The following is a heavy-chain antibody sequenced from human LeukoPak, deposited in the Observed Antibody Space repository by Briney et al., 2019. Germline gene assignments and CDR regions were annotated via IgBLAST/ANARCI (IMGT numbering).Heavy chain of an antibody. CDR1: GFIFSSTW. V-gene: IGHV3-74*01. CDR2: INSDGSTI. D-gene: IGHD1-7*01. CDR3: ATAGNYRFDY. Sequence: GGSLRLSCAGSGFIFSSTWIHWVRQAPGEGLVWVSRINSDGSTINYADSVKGRLTISRDNAKNTLYLQMNSLRVEDTALYFCATAGNYRFDYWGQGTLVTVSS. J-gene: IGHJ4*02.